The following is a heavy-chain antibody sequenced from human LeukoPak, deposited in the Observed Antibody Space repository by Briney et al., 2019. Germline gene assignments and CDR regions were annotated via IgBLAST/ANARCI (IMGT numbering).Heavy chain of an antibody. CDR3: ARGAPDIVATIFY. J-gene: IGHJ4*02. CDR2: IYYDGTTK. Sequence: PGRSLRLSCAASGFTFSGYGMLWVRQAPGKGLEWVALIYYDGTTKYYADSVKGRFTISRDNSRNTLYLQMNSLRAEDTAVYYCARGAPDIVATIFYWGQGTLVTVSS. D-gene: IGHD5-12*01. CDR1: GFTFSGYG. V-gene: IGHV3-33*01.